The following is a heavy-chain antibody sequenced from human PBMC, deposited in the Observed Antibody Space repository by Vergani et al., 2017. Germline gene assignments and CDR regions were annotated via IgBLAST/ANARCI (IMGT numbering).Heavy chain of an antibody. CDR1: GGSISAGYYF. V-gene: IGHV4-61*02. CDR3: ARRSGGYYSGGKFHPLRTAFDV. J-gene: IGHJ3*01. D-gene: IGHD2-15*01. CDR2: ISASGNA. Sequence: QVQLQASGPGRVKPSQTLSLTCTMSGGSISAGYYFWSWIRQPAGKGLEWLGHISASGNASHSPSLKTQVSMSVDTSKNQFSLTVTSVTAADTAIYFCARRSGGYYSGGKFHPLRTAFDVWGHGTVVTVSS.